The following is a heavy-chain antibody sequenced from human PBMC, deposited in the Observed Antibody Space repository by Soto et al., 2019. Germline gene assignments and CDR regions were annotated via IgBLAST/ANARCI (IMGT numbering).Heavy chain of an antibody. Sequence: SETMSLTCTVSGGSISSYYWSWIRQHPGKGLEWIGYIYYSGSTNYNPSLKSRVTISVDTSKTQFSLKLSSVTAADTAVYYCAREVRVLWFGELLAWFDPWGQGTLVTVSS. CDR1: GGSISSYY. CDR2: IYYSGST. CDR3: AREVRVLWFGELLAWFDP. V-gene: IGHV4-59*01. D-gene: IGHD3-10*01. J-gene: IGHJ5*02.